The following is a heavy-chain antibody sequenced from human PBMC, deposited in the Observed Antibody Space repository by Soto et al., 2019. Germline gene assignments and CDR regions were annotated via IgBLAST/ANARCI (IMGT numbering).Heavy chain of an antibody. CDR3: ARDLAYCGGDCYPIDY. CDR1: GYTFTSNG. CDR2: ISAYNGNT. Sequence: QVQLVQSGAEVKKPGASVKVSCKASGYTFTSNGISWVRQAPGQGLEWMGWISAYNGNTNYAQKLQGRVTMTTDTSTSTAYMELRSLRSDDTAVFYCARDLAYCGGDCYPIDYWGLGTLVTVSS. D-gene: IGHD2-21*02. V-gene: IGHV1-18*01. J-gene: IGHJ4*02.